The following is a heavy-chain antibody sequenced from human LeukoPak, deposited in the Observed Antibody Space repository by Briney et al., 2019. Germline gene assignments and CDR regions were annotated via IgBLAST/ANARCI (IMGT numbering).Heavy chain of an antibody. J-gene: IGHJ4*02. CDR3: ARDLFGY. V-gene: IGHV1-2*02. Sequence: GASVKVSCKASGYTFIGYHMHWVRQAPGQGLEYMGWINPNSGDTKYVQEFQGRVTMTRDTSISTAYMELSRLRSDDTAVYYCARDLFGYWGQGTLVTVSS. CDR1: GYTFIGYH. CDR2: INPNSGDT. D-gene: IGHD3-10*02.